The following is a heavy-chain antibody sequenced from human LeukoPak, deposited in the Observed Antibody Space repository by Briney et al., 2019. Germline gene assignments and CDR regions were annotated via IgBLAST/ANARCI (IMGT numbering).Heavy chain of an antibody. J-gene: IGHJ5*02. D-gene: IGHD3-22*01. CDR1: GYTFTSYD. V-gene: IGHV1-8*01. CDR3: ARTFYYDSSGPNWFDP. CDR2: MSPNSGNT. Sequence: ASVKVSCKASGYTFTSYDINWVRQATGQGLEWMGWMSPNSGNTGYAQKFQGRVTMTRNTSISTAYMELSSLTSEDTAVYYCARTFYYDSSGPNWFDPWGQGTLVTVS.